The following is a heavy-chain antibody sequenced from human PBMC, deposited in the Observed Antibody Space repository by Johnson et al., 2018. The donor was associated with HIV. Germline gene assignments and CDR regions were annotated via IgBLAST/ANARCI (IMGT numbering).Heavy chain of an antibody. D-gene: IGHD1-26*01. V-gene: IGHV3-30*03. CDR1: GFTFSNVW. J-gene: IGHJ3*01. CDR3: ARGNVGGFDW. Sequence: QVHLVESGGGVVQPGGSLRLSCAASGFTFSNVWMTWVRQSPGKGLEWVAVISYAGSDKYYSDSVKGRFTISRDNARNTLYLQLNSLVAEDTAVYYCARGNVGGFDWWGQGTTVTVSS. CDR2: ISYAGSDK.